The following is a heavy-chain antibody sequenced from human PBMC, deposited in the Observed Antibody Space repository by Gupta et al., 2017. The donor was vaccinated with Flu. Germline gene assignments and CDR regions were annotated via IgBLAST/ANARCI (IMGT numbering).Heavy chain of an antibody. CDR1: GFTFSSYS. CDR2: ISSSSSTI. D-gene: IGHD3-9*01. CDR3: ARASYYDILTGYSGDDY. V-gene: IGHV3-48*02. Sequence: EVQLVESGGGLVQPGGSLRLSCAASGFTFSSYSMNWVRQAPGKGLEWVSYISSSSSTIYYADSVKGRFTISRDNAKNSLYLQMNSLRDEDTAVYYCARASYYDILTGYSGDDYWGQGTLVTVSS. J-gene: IGHJ4*02.